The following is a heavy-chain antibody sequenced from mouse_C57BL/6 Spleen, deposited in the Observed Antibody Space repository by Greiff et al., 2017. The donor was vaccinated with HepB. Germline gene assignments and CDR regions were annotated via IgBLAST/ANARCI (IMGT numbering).Heavy chain of an antibody. CDR2: IDPETGGT. D-gene: IGHD3-3*01. V-gene: IGHV1-15*01. J-gene: IGHJ1*03. Sequence: QVQLQQSGAELVRPGASVTLSCKASGYTFTDYEMHWVKQTPVHGLEWIGAIDPETGGTAYNQKFKGKAILTADKSSSTAYMELRSLTSEDSAVYYCTRGGRGGWYFDVWGTGTTVTVSS. CDR3: TRGGRGGWYFDV. CDR1: GYTFTDYE.